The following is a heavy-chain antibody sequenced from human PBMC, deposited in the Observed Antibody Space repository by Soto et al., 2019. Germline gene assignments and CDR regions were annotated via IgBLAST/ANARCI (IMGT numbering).Heavy chain of an antibody. Sequence: SETLSLTCTVSGGSISSYYWSWIRQPPGKGLEWIGYIYYSGSTNYNPSLKSRVTISVDTSKNQFSLKLSSVTAADTAVYYCARQWYSSSWYDLYYFDYWGQGTLVTVSS. CDR2: IYYSGST. CDR1: GGSISSYY. D-gene: IGHD6-13*01. J-gene: IGHJ4*02. CDR3: ARQWYSSSWYDLYYFDY. V-gene: IGHV4-59*08.